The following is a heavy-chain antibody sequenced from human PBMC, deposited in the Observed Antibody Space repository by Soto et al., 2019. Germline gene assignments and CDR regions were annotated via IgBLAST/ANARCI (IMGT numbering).Heavy chain of an antibody. J-gene: IGHJ4*02. CDR3: ARALAYCGGDCFGFDY. CDR1: GFTFSSYA. Sequence: QVQLVESGGGVVQPGRSLRLSCAASGFTFSSYAMHWVRQAPGKGLEWVAVISYDGSNKYYADSVKGRFTISRDNSKNTLYLQMNSLRAEDTAVYYCARALAYCGGDCFGFDYWGQGTLVTVSS. CDR2: ISYDGSNK. V-gene: IGHV3-30-3*01. D-gene: IGHD2-21*02.